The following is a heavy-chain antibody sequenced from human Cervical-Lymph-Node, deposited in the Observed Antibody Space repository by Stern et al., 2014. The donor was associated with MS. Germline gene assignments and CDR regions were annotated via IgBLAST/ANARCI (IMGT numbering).Heavy chain of an antibody. CDR3: TREVAARRLDP. V-gene: IGHV3-66*01. CDR2: FYSGIST. CDR1: GSTVNSNY. Sequence: VQLVESGGTLVQPGGSLRLSCAASGSTVNSNYMTWVRQAPGKGLEWVSIFYSGISTYYAESVKGRFSFSIDNSKNTLFLHMNNLRVEDTAMYYCTREVAARRLDPWGQGTLVIVSA. J-gene: IGHJ5*02. D-gene: IGHD2-15*01.